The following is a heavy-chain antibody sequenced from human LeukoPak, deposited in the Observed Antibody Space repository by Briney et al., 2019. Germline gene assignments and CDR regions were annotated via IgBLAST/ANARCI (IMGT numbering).Heavy chain of an antibody. CDR1: AYTFTAYY. CDR2: PDPNNGDT. CDR3: ARRSRNGLDAFDI. Sequence: ASVKVSCKASAYTFTAYYLHWVRQAPGQGFQWMGWPDPNNGDTEYAQKFQGRVTMTRDRSISTAYMDLGRLTSDDTAVYYYARRSRNGLDAFDIWGQGTMVTVSS. V-gene: IGHV1-2*02. J-gene: IGHJ3*02. D-gene: IGHD1-14*01.